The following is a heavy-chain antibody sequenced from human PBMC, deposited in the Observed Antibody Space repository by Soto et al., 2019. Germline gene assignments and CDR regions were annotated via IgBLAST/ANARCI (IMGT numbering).Heavy chain of an antibody. Sequence: QVQLVESGGGVVQPGRSLRLSCAASGFTFSSYAMHWVRQAPGKGLEWVAVISYDGSNKYYADSVKGRFTISRDNSKHTRYLQMNSLRAEDTAVYYCARDPVLAFVAAYYFDYWGQGTLVTVSS. D-gene: IGHD6-19*01. V-gene: IGHV3-30-3*01. CDR3: ARDPVLAFVAAYYFDY. CDR2: ISYDGSNK. CDR1: GFTFSSYA. J-gene: IGHJ4*02.